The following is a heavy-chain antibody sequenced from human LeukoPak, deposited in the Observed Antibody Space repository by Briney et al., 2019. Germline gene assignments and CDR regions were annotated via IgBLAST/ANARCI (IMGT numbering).Heavy chain of an antibody. CDR2: ISGSGDST. D-gene: IGHD2-2*01. Sequence: QPGRSLRLSCAASGFTFSSYVMSWVRQAPGKGLEWVLSISGSGDSTYYADSVKGRFTTSRDNSKNTLYLQMNSLRVEDTAVYFCAKDSSGCSSANCYFHYWGQGTLVTVSS. CDR3: AKDSSGCSSANCYFHY. J-gene: IGHJ4*02. V-gene: IGHV3-23*01. CDR1: GFTFSSYV.